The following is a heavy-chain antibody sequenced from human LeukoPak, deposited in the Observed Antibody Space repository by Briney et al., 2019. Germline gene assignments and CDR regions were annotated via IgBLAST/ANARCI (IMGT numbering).Heavy chain of an antibody. J-gene: IGHJ4*02. CDR2: ISGSGGST. D-gene: IGHD6-13*01. Sequence: PGGSLRLSCAASGFTFDDYGMSWVRQAPGKGLEWVSAISGSGGSTYYADSVKGRFTISRDNSKNTLYLQMNSLRAEDTAVYYCAKDHHPYSSSWYDYWGQGTLVTVSS. V-gene: IGHV3-23*01. CDR3: AKDHHPYSSSWYDY. CDR1: GFTFDDYG.